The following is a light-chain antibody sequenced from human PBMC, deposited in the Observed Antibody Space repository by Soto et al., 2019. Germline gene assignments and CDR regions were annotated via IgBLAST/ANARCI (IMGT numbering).Light chain of an antibody. J-gene: IGLJ3*02. CDR2: GNS. Sequence: QSVLTQPPSVSGAPGQRVTISCTGSSSNIGADYDVHWYQQFPGTAPRLLIYGNSNRPSGVPDRFSASKSGTSASLAITGLQAEDEADYYCQSYDSSLWVFGGGTKVTVL. CDR3: QSYDSSLWV. CDR1: SSNIGADYD. V-gene: IGLV1-40*01.